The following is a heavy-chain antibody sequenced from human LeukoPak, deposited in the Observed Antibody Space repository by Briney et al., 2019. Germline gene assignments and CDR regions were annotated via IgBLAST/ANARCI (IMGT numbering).Heavy chain of an antibody. CDR2: IYASGST. D-gene: IGHD3-10*01. CDR3: ARNPLRGAEIDP. CDR1: GGSISSVSNY. V-gene: IGHV4-61*02. Sequence: PSETLSLTCTVSGGSISSVSNYWSWIRQLAGKGLEWIGRIYASGSTNYNPSLKSRVTMSIDTSKNQISLKLSSVTAADTAVYYCARNPLRGAEIDPWAREPWSPSPQ. J-gene: IGHJ5*02.